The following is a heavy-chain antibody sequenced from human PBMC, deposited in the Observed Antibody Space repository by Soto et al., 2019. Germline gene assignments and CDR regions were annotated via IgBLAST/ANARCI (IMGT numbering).Heavy chain of an antibody. CDR2: ISYDGTNK. V-gene: IGHV3-30-3*01. CDR3: ARDPNTSGGQHWAFNYFDS. D-gene: IGHD7-27*01. CDR1: GFSFSISP. Sequence: PGGSLRLSCAASGFSFSISPMHWVRQAPDKGPEWVALISYDGTNKFYADSVKGRFTISRDNSKSTLYLQVDSLRPEDAAVYYCARDPNTSGGQHWAFNYFDSWGQGTLVTVSS. J-gene: IGHJ4*02.